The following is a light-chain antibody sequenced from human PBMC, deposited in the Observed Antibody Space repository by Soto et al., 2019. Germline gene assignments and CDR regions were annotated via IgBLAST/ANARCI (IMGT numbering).Light chain of an antibody. J-gene: IGKJ5*01. CDR2: AAS. Sequence: ESRRTQSPSSLSTTVGDRVPITCRASQGIRNDLGWYQQKPGKAPKRLIHAASSLQSGVPSRFSGSGSGTEFTLTISSLEPEDFAVYYCQQRSNWLITFGQGTRLEI. CDR3: QQRSNWLIT. CDR1: QGIRND. V-gene: IGKV1-17*01.